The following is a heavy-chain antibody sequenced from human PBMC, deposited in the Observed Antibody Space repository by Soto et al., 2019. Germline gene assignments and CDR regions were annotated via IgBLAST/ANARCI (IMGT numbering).Heavy chain of an antibody. CDR1: GVTFSSYA. CDR3: AYCSSTSCFTFDP. V-gene: IGHV1-69*13. J-gene: IGHJ5*02. D-gene: IGHD2-2*02. CDR2: IIPIFGTA. Sequence: SVKVSCKASGVTFSSYAISWVRQAPGQGLEWMGGIIPIFGTANYAQKFQGRVTITADESTSTAYMELSSLRSEDTAVYYCAYCSSTSCFTFDPWGQGTLVTVSS.